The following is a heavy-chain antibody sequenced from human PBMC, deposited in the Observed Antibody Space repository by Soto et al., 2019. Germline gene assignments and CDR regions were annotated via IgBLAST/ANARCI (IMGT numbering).Heavy chain of an antibody. J-gene: IGHJ6*02. CDR1: GYSFTSYY. CDR3: ALSWVTGKGGIDV. CDR2: INPSVGST. D-gene: IGHD2-21*02. Sequence: AAVKVSCKASGYSFTSYYMYWVRQAPGQGLEWVGVINPSVGSTNYAQKFQGRVTMTTDTSTNTAYLDLWTLISDDTAVYYCALSWVTGKGGIDVWGQGTRFTVS. V-gene: IGHV1-46*01.